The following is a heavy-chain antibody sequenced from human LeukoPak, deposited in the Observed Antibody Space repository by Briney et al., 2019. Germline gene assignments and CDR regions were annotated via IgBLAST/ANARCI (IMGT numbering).Heavy chain of an antibody. CDR2: ISSSSSYT. D-gene: IGHD2-2*03. CDR3: ARALLDIVVVPAARGAFDI. V-gene: IGHV3-11*05. J-gene: IGHJ3*02. CDR1: GFTFSDYY. Sequence: GGSLRLSCAASGFTFSDYYMSWIRQAPGKGLEWVSYISSSSSYTNYADSVKGRFTISRDNAKNSLYLQMNSLRAEDTAVYYCARALLDIVVVPAARGAFDIWGQGTMVTVSS.